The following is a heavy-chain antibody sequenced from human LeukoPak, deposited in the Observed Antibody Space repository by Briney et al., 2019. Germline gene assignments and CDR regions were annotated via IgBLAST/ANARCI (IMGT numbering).Heavy chain of an antibody. CDR1: GFSFSSYA. Sequence: GRSLRLSCAVSGFSFSSYAMHWVRQAPGTGLEWVAVISYDGNYKYYAESVKDRFTISSANSKNTLYLQMNRLRAEDTAVYYCAREGRYYGSGSYYRGDFDYWGQGTLVTVSS. CDR3: AREGRYYGSGSYYRGDFDY. V-gene: IGHV3-30*04. D-gene: IGHD3-10*01. CDR2: ISYDGNYK. J-gene: IGHJ4*02.